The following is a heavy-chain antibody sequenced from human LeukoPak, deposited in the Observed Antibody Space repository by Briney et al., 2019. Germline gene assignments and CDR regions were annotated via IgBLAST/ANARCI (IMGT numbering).Heavy chain of an antibody. V-gene: IGHV4-61*02. D-gene: IGHD3-9*01. CDR3: ASRITISLTNWFDP. CDR2: ISSSGST. CDR1: GDSISSGDYY. J-gene: IGHJ5*02. Sequence: SETLSLTCTVSGDSISSGDYYWSWIRQPAGKGLEWIGRISSSGSTNYNPSLKSRVTISVDTSKNQFSLKLSSVTAADTAVYYCASRITISLTNWFDPWGQGTLVTVSS.